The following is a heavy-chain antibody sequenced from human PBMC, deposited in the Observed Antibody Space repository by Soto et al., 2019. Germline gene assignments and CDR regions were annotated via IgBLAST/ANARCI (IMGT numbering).Heavy chain of an antibody. CDR1: GYIFTGYG. Sequence: QVQLVQSGSEVKKPGASVKISCKASGYIFTGYGISWVRQAPGQGLQWMGWISPYNANTKYAESLQGRLSMTTDTPTTTAYRERGGRGPDDPAVYFCGGGGCGCHTGRGFAGAMDVWGQGTTVTVSS. V-gene: IGHV1-18*04. CDR2: ISPYNANT. D-gene: IGHD3-3*01. J-gene: IGHJ6*02. CDR3: GGGGCGCHTGRGFAGAMDV.